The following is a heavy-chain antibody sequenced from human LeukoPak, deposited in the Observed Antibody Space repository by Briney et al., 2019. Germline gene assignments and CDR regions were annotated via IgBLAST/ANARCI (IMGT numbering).Heavy chain of an antibody. CDR2: IKQDGSEK. CDR3: ARDKNNWNYPHFDY. CDR1: GFTFSSYW. J-gene: IGHJ4*02. V-gene: IGHV3-7*03. D-gene: IGHD1-7*01. Sequence: GGSLGLSCAASGFTFSSYWMSWVRQAPGKGLEWVANIKQDGSEKYYVDSVKGRFTISRDNAKNSLYLQMNSLRAEDTAVYYCARDKNNWNYPHFDYWGQGTLVTVSS.